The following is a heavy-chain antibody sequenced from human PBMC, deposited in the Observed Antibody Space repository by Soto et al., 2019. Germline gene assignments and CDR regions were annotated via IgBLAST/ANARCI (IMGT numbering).Heavy chain of an antibody. CDR3: ALEAIQHRGVENAFQH. CDR1: GGSISSGGYY. J-gene: IGHJ1*01. Sequence: SETLSLTCTVSGGSISSGGYYWSWIRQHPGKGLEWIGYIYYSGSTYYNPSLKSRVTISVDTSKNQFSLKLSSVTAADTAVYYCALEAIQHRGVENAFQHWGQGTLVTVSS. V-gene: IGHV4-31*03. CDR2: IYYSGST. D-gene: IGHD5-18*01.